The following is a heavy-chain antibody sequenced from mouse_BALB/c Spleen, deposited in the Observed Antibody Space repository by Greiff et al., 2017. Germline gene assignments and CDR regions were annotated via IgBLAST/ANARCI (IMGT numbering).Heavy chain of an antibody. J-gene: IGHJ4*01. CDR1: GFNIKDTY. CDR2: IDPANGNT. V-gene: IGHV14-3*02. CDR3: ARRGLRIRYYAMDY. Sequence: EVQLQQSGAELVKPGASVKLSCTASGFNIKDTYMHWVKQRPEPGLEWIGRIDPANGNTKYDPKFQGKATITADTSSNTAYLQLSSLTSEDTAVYYCARRGLRIRYYAMDYWGQGTSVTVSA. D-gene: IGHD1-2*01.